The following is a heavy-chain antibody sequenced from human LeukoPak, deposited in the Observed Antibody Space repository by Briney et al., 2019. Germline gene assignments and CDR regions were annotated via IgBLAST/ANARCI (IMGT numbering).Heavy chain of an antibody. CDR3: ARDGRHRYYYDRSGNYGSWFDP. Sequence: ASVKISCKASRYTFTTYYMHWVRQAPGQGLEWMGIINPSGGSTIYAQKFQGRVTMTTDTSTSTAYMELRSLRSDDTAVYYCARDGRHRYYYDRSGNYGSWFDPWGQGTLVTVSS. D-gene: IGHD3-22*01. CDR1: RYTFTTYY. CDR2: INPSGGST. V-gene: IGHV1-46*01. J-gene: IGHJ5*02.